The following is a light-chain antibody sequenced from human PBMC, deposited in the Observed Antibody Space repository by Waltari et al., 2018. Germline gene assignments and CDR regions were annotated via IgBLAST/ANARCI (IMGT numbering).Light chain of an antibody. Sequence: QSALTQPASVSGSPGQSITVSCTGTSSDVGSYNLVSWYQHHPPKAPKLRMYEVSKRPSGVSKRFSGSKSGDTASLTISGLQPEDEADYYCCSYAGANTYVFGSGTKVTVL. J-gene: IGLJ1*01. CDR3: CSYAGANTYV. CDR1: SSDVGSYNL. CDR2: EVS. V-gene: IGLV2-23*02.